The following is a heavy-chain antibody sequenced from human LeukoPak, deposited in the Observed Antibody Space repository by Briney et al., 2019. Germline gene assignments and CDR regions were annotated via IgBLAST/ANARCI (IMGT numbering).Heavy chain of an antibody. J-gene: IGHJ4*02. CDR2: ISISGTTI. CDR1: GFTFTDYY. CDR3: ARAGRLQYGDYVAFDY. D-gene: IGHD4-17*01. V-gene: IGHV3-11*01. Sequence: PGRSLRLSCSASGFTFTDYYMSWIRQAPGKGLEWVSYISISGTTIYYADSVKGRFTFSRDNAKNSLYLQMNSLRAEDTAVYYCARAGRLQYGDYVAFDYWGQGTLVTVSS.